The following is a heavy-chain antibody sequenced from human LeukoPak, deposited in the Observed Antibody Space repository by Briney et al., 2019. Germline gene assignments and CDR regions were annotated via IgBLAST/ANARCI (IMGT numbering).Heavy chain of an antibody. CDR3: ARINYGDYGSYYGMDV. CDR2: IYYGGST. J-gene: IGHJ6*04. Sequence: LSETLSLTCTVSGGAISSYSWSWVRQPPAKGLQWIADIYYGGSTKYNPSLKSRVTISVDRAKNQFSLKLNSVTAADTAMYYCARINYGDYGSYYGMDVWGKGTTVTVSS. D-gene: IGHD4-17*01. V-gene: IGHV4-59*01. CDR1: GGAISSYS.